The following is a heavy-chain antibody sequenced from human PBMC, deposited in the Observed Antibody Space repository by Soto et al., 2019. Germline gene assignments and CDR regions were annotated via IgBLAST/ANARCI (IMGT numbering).Heavy chain of an antibody. CDR1: GFTFSSYG. CDR3: ARDDCSGGRRYPDC. J-gene: IGHJ4*02. V-gene: IGHV3-33*01. Sequence: QVQLVESGGGVVQPGRSLRLSCAASGFTFSSYGMHWVRQAPGKGLEWVAVIWYDGSNKYYADSVKGRFTISRDNSKNTLYLQMNSLRAEDTAVYYCARDDCSGGRRYPDCWGQGTLVTVSS. CDR2: IWYDGSNK. D-gene: IGHD2-15*01.